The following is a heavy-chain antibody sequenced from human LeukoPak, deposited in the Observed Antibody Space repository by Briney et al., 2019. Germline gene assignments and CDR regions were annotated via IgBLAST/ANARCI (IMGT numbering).Heavy chain of an antibody. CDR3: VPSDSSGLD. Sequence: QPGGSLRLSCEASGFTFSHIWMHWVRRAPGKGLVWVSRTNTDGSSTNYMDSVKGRFTISRDNAKNTIYLQMNSLRAEDTAVYYCVPSDSSGLDWGQGTLVTVSS. V-gene: IGHV3-74*01. CDR2: TNTDGSST. D-gene: IGHD3-22*01. CDR1: GFTFSHIW. J-gene: IGHJ4*02.